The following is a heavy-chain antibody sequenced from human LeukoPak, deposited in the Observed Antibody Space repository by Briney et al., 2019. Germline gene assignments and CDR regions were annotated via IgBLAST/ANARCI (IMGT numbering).Heavy chain of an antibody. CDR1: GFTFSSYS. V-gene: IGHV3-21*01. J-gene: IGHJ4*02. CDR3: ARSHYYDSSGYYYLFDY. CDR2: ISSSSYI. Sequence: GGSLRLSCAASGFTFSSYSMNWVRQAPGKGLEWVSSISSSSYIYYADSVKGRFTISRDNAKNSLYLQMNSLRAEDTAVYYCARSHYYDSSGYYYLFDYWGQGTLVTVSS. D-gene: IGHD3-22*01.